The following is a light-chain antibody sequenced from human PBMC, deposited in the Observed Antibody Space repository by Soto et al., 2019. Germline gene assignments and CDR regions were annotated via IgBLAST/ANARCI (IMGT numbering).Light chain of an antibody. CDR1: QDISNY. CDR3: QQYDNLPLT. J-gene: IGKJ4*01. V-gene: IGKV1-33*01. Sequence: DIQMTHSPSSLSASVGDRVTITCQASQDISNYLNWYQQKPGKATKLLIYDASNLQTGVPSRFSGSGSGTDFTFTISSLQTEDIETYYCQQYDNLPLTFGGGTKVDI. CDR2: DAS.